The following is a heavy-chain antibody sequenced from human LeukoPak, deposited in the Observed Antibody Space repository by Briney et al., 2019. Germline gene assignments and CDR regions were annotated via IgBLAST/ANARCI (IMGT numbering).Heavy chain of an antibody. D-gene: IGHD6-13*01. CDR1: GYTFTGYY. V-gene: IGHV1-2*02. CDR2: INPNSGGT. Sequence: GASVKVSCKASGYTFTGYYMHWVRQAPGQGLEWMGWINPNSGGTNYAQKFQGRVTMTRDTSISTAYMELSRLRSDDTAVYYCARSYSSSSNPNFQHWGQGTLVTVSS. CDR3: ARSYSSSSNPNFQH. J-gene: IGHJ1*01.